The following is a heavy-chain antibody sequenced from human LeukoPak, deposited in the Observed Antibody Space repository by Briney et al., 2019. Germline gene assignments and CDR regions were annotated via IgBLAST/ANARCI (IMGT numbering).Heavy chain of an antibody. CDR3: AQFEWQLRIRWFDP. CDR1: GGTFSSYA. CDR2: IIPILGIA. Sequence: GASVKVSCKASGGTFSSYAISWVRQAPGQGLEWMGRIIPILGIANYAQKFQGRVTITADKSTSTAYMELSSLRSEDTAVYYCAQFEWQLRIRWFDPWGQGTLVTVSS. J-gene: IGHJ5*02. D-gene: IGHD2-15*01. V-gene: IGHV1-69*04.